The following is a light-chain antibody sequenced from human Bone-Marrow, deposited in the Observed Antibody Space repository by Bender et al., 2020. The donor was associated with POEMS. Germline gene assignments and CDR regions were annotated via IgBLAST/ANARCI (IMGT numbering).Light chain of an antibody. Sequence: SYVLTQAPSVSVDPGQTARITCAGDNIGRKSVQWYQQRPGQAPVLVVFDDTDRRSGIPERFSGSNSGNTATLTIAGVEAGDEADYHCQVWDSSSDLVVFGGGTKLTVL. CDR2: DDT. CDR1: NIGRKS. V-gene: IGLV3-21*02. J-gene: IGLJ2*01. CDR3: QVWDSSSDLVV.